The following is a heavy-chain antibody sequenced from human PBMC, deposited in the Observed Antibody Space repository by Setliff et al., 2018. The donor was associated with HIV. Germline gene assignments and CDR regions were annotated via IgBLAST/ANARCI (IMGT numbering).Heavy chain of an antibody. CDR1: QYTLTTYW. D-gene: IGHD6-6*01. V-gene: IGHV5-51*01. CDR3: ARTIASRPKYYYYAMDF. CDR2: IYPSDSNI. J-gene: IGHJ6*02. Sequence: GESLKISCKGSQYTLTTYWIGWVRQVPGRGLEWMGPIYPSDSNIYYSPSFQDQVTISVEKSIATAYLQWSSLKTSDPAMYYCARTIASRPKYYYYAMDFWGQGTTVTRLL.